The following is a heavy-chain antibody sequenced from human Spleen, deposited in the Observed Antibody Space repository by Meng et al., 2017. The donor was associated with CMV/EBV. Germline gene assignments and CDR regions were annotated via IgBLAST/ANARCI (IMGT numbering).Heavy chain of an antibody. Sequence: GESLKISCAASGFRLSSFWMTWVRQAAGKGLEWVSVIRSGGSIFYADSVKGRFTASRDGLKNTMYLQMNSLRAEDTAVYYCARNKGYYYGSGDYYGMDVWGQGTTVTVSS. D-gene: IGHD3-10*01. CDR1: GFRLSSFW. V-gene: IGHV3-66*01. CDR2: IRSGGSI. CDR3: ARNKGYYYGSGDYYGMDV. J-gene: IGHJ6*02.